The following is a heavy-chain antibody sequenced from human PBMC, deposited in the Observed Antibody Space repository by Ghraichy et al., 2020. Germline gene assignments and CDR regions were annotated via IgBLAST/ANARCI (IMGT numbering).Heavy chain of an antibody. CDR2: ISADSGAI. Sequence: GGSLRLSCAASVLTFSNDPMNWVRQAPGKGLEWVSYISADSGAIYYADSVKGRFTISRDNAQNSLYLQMNNLRDEDTAVYYCARQRRARSSGWDWGQGTLVTVSS. CDR1: VLTFSNDP. CDR3: ARQRRARSSGWD. D-gene: IGHD3-22*01. J-gene: IGHJ1*01. V-gene: IGHV3-48*02.